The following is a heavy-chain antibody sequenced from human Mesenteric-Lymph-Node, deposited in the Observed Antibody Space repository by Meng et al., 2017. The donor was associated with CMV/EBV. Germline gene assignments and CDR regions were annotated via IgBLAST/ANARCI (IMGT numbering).Heavy chain of an antibody. Sequence: SETLSLTCAVYGASFSGHYWSWVRQPPGKGLEWIGEINHDVSVDYNPSLKCRVTISVDTSKNQFSLKLSSVTAADTAVYYCARGPPARPGEAWFDPWGQGTLVTVSS. J-gene: IGHJ5*02. V-gene: IGHV4-34*01. D-gene: IGHD6-6*01. CDR3: ARGPPARPGEAWFDP. CDR1: GASFSGHY. CDR2: INHDVSV.